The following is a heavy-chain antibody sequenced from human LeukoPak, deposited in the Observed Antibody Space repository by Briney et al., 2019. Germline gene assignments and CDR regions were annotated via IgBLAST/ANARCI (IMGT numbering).Heavy chain of an antibody. CDR2: INPNSGGT. J-gene: IGHJ4*02. D-gene: IGHD3-22*01. CDR3: ARSFAPRGWYYDSRQGGNYFDY. V-gene: IGHV1-2*02. CDR1: GYTFTGYY. Sequence: ASVKVSCKASGYTFTGYYMHWVRQAPGQGLEWMGWINPNSGGTNYAQKFQGRVTMTRDTSISTAYMELSRLRSDDTAVYYCARSFAPRGWYYDSRQGGNYFDYWGQGTLVTVSS.